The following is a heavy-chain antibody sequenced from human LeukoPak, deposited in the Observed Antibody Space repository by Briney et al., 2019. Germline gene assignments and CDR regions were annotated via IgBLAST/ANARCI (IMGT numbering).Heavy chain of an antibody. CDR2: IYPGDSDT. J-gene: IGHJ3*02. Sequence: GESLKISCKGSGYSFTSYWIGWVRQMPGKGLEWMGIIYPGDSDTRYSPSFQGQVTISADKSISTAYLRWSSLKASDTAVYYCARLGGKMAATPNAFDIWGQGTMVSVSS. CDR1: GYSFTSYW. D-gene: IGHD6-25*01. V-gene: IGHV5-51*01. CDR3: ARLGGKMAATPNAFDI.